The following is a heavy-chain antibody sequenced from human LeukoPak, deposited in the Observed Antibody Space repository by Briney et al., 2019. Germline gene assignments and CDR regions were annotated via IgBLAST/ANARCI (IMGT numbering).Heavy chain of an antibody. Sequence: GGSLRLSCAASGFTFSNARMSWVRQAPGKGLEWGGRIKSKTDGGATDYAAPVKGRFTISGDDSKNTLYLQMNSLKTEDTAVYYCTTDGTYYYDSSGYYVPFDYWGQGTLVTVSS. J-gene: IGHJ4*02. CDR3: TTDGTYYYDSSGYYVPFDY. D-gene: IGHD3-22*01. CDR1: GFTFSNAR. CDR2: IKSKTDGGAT. V-gene: IGHV3-15*01.